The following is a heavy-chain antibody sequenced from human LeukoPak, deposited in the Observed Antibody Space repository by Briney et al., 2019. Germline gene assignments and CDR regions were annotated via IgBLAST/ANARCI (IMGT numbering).Heavy chain of an antibody. CDR2: IYTSG. CDR1: GDSISSDTYY. D-gene: IGHD1-26*01. CDR3: ALSLDGGSYPPLDY. J-gene: IGHJ4*02. Sequence: SETLSLTCTVSGDSISSDTYYWSWLRQPAGKGLQWIGRIYTSGSTNYNPTNYNPSLQSRVTISVDTSKNQFSLRLTSVTAADTAVYYCALSLDGGSYPPLDYWGQGTLVTVSS. V-gene: IGHV4-61*02.